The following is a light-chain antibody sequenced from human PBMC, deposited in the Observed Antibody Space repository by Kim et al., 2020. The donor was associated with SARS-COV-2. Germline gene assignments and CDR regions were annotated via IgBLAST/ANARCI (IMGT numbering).Light chain of an antibody. CDR3: CSYARSSTLV. Sequence: GQSITISCTGTSSDVGSYNLVSWYQQHPGEAPKLMIYEVSKRPSGVSNRFSGSKSGNTASLTISGLQAEDEADYYCCSYARSSTLVFGGGTQLTVL. CDR1: SSDVGSYNL. V-gene: IGLV2-23*02. J-gene: IGLJ2*01. CDR2: EVS.